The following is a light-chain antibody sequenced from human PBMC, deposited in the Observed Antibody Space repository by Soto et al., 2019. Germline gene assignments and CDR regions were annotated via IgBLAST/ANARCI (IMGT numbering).Light chain of an antibody. Sequence: DVQMTQSPSSLSASVGDSVTITCRASQDINSYLAWYQQKPGNAPKSLIYAASSLQTGVPSRFSGSESGTDFTLTISNLQPDDSATYYCQQYNIYPLTFGGGTKVEIK. CDR2: AAS. J-gene: IGKJ4*01. CDR3: QQYNIYPLT. CDR1: QDINSY. V-gene: IGKV1D-16*01.